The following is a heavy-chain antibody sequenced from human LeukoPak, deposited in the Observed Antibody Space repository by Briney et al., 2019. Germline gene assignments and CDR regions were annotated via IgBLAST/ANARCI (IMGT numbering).Heavy chain of an antibody. CDR3: AKSGGVRFDP. CDR2: ISGRDGST. J-gene: IGHJ5*02. D-gene: IGHD3-16*01. Sequence: QPGGSLRLSCAASGFTFSTYVMSWVRQAPGKGLEWVSAISGRDGSTYYADSVKGRLTISRDNSKNTLYLQMNSLRAEDTAVYYCAKSGGVRFDPWGQGTLVTVSS. CDR1: GFTFSTYV. V-gene: IGHV3-23*01.